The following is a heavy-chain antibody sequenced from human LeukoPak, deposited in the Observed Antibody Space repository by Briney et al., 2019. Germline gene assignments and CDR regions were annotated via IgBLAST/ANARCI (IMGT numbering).Heavy chain of an antibody. J-gene: IGHJ5*02. D-gene: IGHD2-2*01. CDR2: ISAYNGNT. Sequence: ASVKVSCKASGYTFTSYGIIWVRQAPGQGLEWMGWISAYNGNTNYAQKLQGRVTMTTDTSTSTAYMELRSLRSDDTAVYYCARVGRVLPAAIENWFDPWGQGTLVTVSS. CDR3: ARVGRVLPAAIENWFDP. CDR1: GYTFTSYG. V-gene: IGHV1-18*01.